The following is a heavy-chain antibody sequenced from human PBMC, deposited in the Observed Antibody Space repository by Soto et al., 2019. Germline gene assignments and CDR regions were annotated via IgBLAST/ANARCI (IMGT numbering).Heavy chain of an antibody. D-gene: IGHD4-17*01. CDR2: IYYSGST. Sequence: PSETLSLTCTVSGGSISSGDYYWSWIRQPPGKGLEWIGYIYYSGSTYYNPSLKSRVTISVDTSKNQFSLKLSSVTAADTAVYYCARDGSYGDGEYFQHWGQGTLVTVSS. CDR3: ARDGSYGDGEYFQH. V-gene: IGHV4-30-4*01. J-gene: IGHJ1*01. CDR1: GGSISSGDYY.